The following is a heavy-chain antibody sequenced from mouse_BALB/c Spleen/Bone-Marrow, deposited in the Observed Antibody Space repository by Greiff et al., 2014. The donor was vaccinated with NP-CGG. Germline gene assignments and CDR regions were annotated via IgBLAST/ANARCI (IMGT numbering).Heavy chain of an antibody. J-gene: IGHJ2*01. CDR2: IDPANGNT. D-gene: IGHD2-2*01. CDR3: ASYVYGYYFDY. CDR1: GFNIKDTY. Sequence: VQLQQPGAELVKPGASVKLSCTASGFNIKDTYMHWVKQRPEQGLEWIGRIDPANGNTKYDPKIQGKASITADTSSNTAYLQLSSLTSEDTAVYYCASYVYGYYFDYWGQGTTLTVSS. V-gene: IGHV14-3*02.